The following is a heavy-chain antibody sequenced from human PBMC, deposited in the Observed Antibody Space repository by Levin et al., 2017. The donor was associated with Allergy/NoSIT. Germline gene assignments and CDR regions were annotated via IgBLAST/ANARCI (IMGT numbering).Heavy chain of an antibody. D-gene: IGHD6-13*01. CDR3: ARLVGRSSIAAAGTSVADY. Sequence: SQTLSLTCAVYGGSFSGYYWSWIRQPPGKGLEWIGEINHSGSTNYNPSLKSRVTISVDTSKNQFSLKLSSVTAADTAVYYCARLVGRSSIAAAGTSVADYWGQGTLVTVSS. CDR1: GGSFSGYY. CDR2: INHSGST. J-gene: IGHJ4*02. V-gene: IGHV4-34*01.